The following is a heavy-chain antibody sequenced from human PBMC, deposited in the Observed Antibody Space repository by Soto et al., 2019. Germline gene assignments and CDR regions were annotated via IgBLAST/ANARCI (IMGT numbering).Heavy chain of an antibody. CDR3: ARPLVVAATSGFDY. CDR2: INHSGST. D-gene: IGHD2-15*01. V-gene: IGHV4-34*01. J-gene: IGHJ4*02. Sequence: SETLSLTCAVYGGSFSGYYWSWIRQPPGKGLEWIGEINHSGSTNYNPSLKSRVTISVDTSKNQFSLKLSSVTAADTAVYYCARPLVVAATSGFDYWGQGTLVTVSS. CDR1: GGSFSGYY.